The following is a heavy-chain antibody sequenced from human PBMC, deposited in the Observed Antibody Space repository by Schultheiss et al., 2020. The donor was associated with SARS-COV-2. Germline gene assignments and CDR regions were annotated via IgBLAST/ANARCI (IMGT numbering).Heavy chain of an antibody. Sequence: SGPTLVKPTQTLTLTCTFSGFSLSTSGVAVGWIRQPPGKALEWLALIDWDDDKYYSTSLKTRLTISKDTSKNQVVLTMTNMDPVDTATYYCARVQRVEAGYYYGMDVWGQGTTVTVSS. D-gene: IGHD6-6*01. CDR2: IDWDDDK. V-gene: IGHV2-70*01. CDR1: GFSLSTSGVA. CDR3: ARVQRVEAGYYYGMDV. J-gene: IGHJ6*02.